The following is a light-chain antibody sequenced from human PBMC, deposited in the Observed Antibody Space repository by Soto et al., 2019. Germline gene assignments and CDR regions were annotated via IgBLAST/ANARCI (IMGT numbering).Light chain of an antibody. J-gene: IGKJ1*01. CDR3: QQCNTFWT. Sequence: DIQMTQSPSTLSASVGDRVTITCRASQTISSWLAWYHQKPGKAPKLLIYDVSTLESGVPSRFSGSGFGTEFTLTTSSLQPDDSATYYCQQCNTFWTFGQGTKVESK. CDR1: QTISSW. CDR2: DVS. V-gene: IGKV1-5*01.